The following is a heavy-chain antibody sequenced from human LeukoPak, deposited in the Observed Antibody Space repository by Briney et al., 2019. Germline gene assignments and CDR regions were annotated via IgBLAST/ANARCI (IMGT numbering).Heavy chain of an antibody. Sequence: GGSLRLSCAASGFTFNSYSMNWVRQAPRKGLEWISYISIDSITIYYADSLKGRFPISRDNAKNSVFLQMSSLRVEDTAVYYCARERGSAWPIDFDYWGQGSLVSVSS. J-gene: IGHJ4*02. CDR1: GFTFNSYS. CDR3: ARERGSAWPIDFDY. CDR2: ISIDSITI. D-gene: IGHD6-19*01. V-gene: IGHV3-48*01.